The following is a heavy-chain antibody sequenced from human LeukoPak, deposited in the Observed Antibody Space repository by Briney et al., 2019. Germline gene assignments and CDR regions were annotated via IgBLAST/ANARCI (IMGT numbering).Heavy chain of an antibody. Sequence: PGGSLRLSXAASGFTFSSYAMSWVRQAPGKGLEWVSAISGSGGSTYYADSVKGRFTISRDNSKNTLYLQMNSLRAEDTAVYYCATDPFGYCSSTSCPPLPYWGQGTLVTVSS. CDR1: GFTFSSYA. CDR2: ISGSGGST. CDR3: ATDPFGYCSSTSCPPLPY. V-gene: IGHV3-23*01. D-gene: IGHD2-2*03. J-gene: IGHJ4*02.